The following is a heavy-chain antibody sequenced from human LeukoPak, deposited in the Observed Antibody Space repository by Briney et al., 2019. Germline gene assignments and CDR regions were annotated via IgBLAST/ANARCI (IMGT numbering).Heavy chain of an antibody. J-gene: IGHJ4*02. CDR3: ARARTYYYDSSGQTSGTFDY. D-gene: IGHD3-22*01. Sequence: SETLSLTCTVSGGSISSYYWSWIRQPPGKGLEWIGYIYYSGSTNYNPSLKSRVTISVDTSKNQFSLKLSSVTAADTAVYYCARARTYYYDSSGQTSGTFDYWGQGTLVTVSS. CDR1: GGSISSYY. CDR2: IYYSGST. V-gene: IGHV4-59*08.